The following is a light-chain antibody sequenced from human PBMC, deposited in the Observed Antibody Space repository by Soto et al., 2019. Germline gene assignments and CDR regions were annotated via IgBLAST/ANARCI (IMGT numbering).Light chain of an antibody. CDR1: QSISSW. Sequence: DIQMTHSPSTLSASVLYRVTITFRSSQSISSWLAWYQQKPGKAPKLLIYDASSLESGVPSRFSGSGSGTEFTLSITSLQPDDFATYYCQQCFWHWKFGQGTKVDIK. CDR2: DAS. CDR3: QQCFWHWK. J-gene: IGKJ1*01. V-gene: IGKV1-5*01.